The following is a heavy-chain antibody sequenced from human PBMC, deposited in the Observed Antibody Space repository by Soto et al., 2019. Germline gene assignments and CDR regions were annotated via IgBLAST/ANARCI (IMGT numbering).Heavy chain of an antibody. Sequence: QVQLQQGGAGLLKPSETLSLTCAVYGGSFSGYYWTWIRQPPGTGLEWIGEISHSGSTNYNPSLKRRVTISVDTSKHQISLMLVSVTVAHLAMYFGARDILTALFDSWGRRTLTAVSS. CDR3: ARDILTALFDS. D-gene: IGHD2-15*01. CDR2: ISHSGST. V-gene: IGHV4-34*01. J-gene: IGHJ4*02. CDR1: GGSFSGYY.